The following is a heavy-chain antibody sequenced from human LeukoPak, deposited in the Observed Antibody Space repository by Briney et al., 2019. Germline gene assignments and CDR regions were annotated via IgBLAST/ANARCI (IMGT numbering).Heavy chain of an antibody. Sequence: GGSLRLSCAASGFTFSSYWMNWARQAPGKGLEWVASINHNGNVNYYVDSVKGRFTISRDNAKNSLYLQMSNLRAEDTAVYYCARDGGDSSGYYPMAYWGQGTLVTVSS. V-gene: IGHV3-7*03. CDR2: INHNGNVN. CDR3: ARDGGDSSGYYPMAY. D-gene: IGHD3-22*01. CDR1: GFTFSSYW. J-gene: IGHJ4*02.